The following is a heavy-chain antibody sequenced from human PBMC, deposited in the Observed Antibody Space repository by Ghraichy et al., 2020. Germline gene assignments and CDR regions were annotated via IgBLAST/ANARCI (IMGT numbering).Heavy chain of an antibody. CDR3: VRGQWSAFNF. CDR2: TYYRFKWYS. CDR1: GDSLSSNGVA. Sequence: SQTLSLTCVISGDSLSSNGVAWNCIRPSPSRGLEWLGRTYYRFKWYSEYAISVKSRITINPDTSKNQFSLHLSSLTPGDTALYYCVRGQWSAFNFWGQGPLVPVSS. J-gene: IGHJ4*02. V-gene: IGHV6-1*01. D-gene: IGHD6-19*01.